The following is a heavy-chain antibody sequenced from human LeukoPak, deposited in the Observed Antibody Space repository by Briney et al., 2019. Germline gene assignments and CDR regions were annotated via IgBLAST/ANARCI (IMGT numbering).Heavy chain of an antibody. V-gene: IGHV3-21*01. D-gene: IGHD1-14*01. CDR2: ISSSSSYI. J-gene: IGHJ4*02. CDR3: ASHVYPGN. Sequence: GGSLRLSCAASGFTFDDYGMSWVRQAPGKGLEWVSSISSSSSYIYYADSVKGRFTISRDNAKNSLYLQMNSLRAEDTAVYYCASHVYPGNWGQGTLVTVSS. CDR1: GFTFDDYG.